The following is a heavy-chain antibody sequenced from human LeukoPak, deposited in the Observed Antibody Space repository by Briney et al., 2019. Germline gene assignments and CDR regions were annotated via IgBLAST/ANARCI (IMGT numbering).Heavy chain of an antibody. V-gene: IGHV3-23*01. CDR2: ISGSGGST. Sequence: GGSLRLSCAASGFTFSSYAMSWVRQAPGKGLEWVSAISGSGGSTYYADSVKGRFTISRDNSKNTLYLQMNSLRAEDTAVYYCVKQPSAGYYGSGSYSDYWGQGTLVTVS. CDR3: VKQPSAGYYGSGSYSDY. J-gene: IGHJ4*02. D-gene: IGHD3-10*01. CDR1: GFTFSSYA.